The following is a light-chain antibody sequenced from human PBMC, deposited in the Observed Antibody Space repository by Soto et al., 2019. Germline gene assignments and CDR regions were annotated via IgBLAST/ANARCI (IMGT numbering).Light chain of an antibody. CDR2: RNN. J-gene: IGLJ1*01. Sequence: QSVLTQPPSASGTPGQRVTISCSGSSSNIGSNYAYWYQQLPGTAPKLLIYRNNQRPSGVPDRFSGSKSGTSASLAISGLRSEDEADYYCAAWDDGLSGLFGTGTKVTVL. CDR3: AAWDDGLSGL. V-gene: IGLV1-47*01. CDR1: SSNIGSNY.